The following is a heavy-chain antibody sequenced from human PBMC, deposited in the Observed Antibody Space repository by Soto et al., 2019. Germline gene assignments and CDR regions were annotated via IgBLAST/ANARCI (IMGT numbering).Heavy chain of an antibody. CDR1: GDSISSSY. CDR2: IHSTGSS. CDR3: ARAAYRSLWFLSH. Sequence: SETLSLTCTVSGDSISSSYWSWIRQPADKRLEWIGRIHSTGSSHYNPSLRSRVSMSIDTSKKQIYLELSSVTAADTGVYYCARAAYRSLWFLSHWAQGTLVTVSS. D-gene: IGHD3-9*01. V-gene: IGHV4-4*07. J-gene: IGHJ4*02.